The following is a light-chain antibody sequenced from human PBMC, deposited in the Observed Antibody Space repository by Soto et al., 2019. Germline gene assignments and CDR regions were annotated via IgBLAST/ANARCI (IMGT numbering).Light chain of an antibody. CDR2: DAS. CDR3: QLYGVSPKT. V-gene: IGKV3-20*01. CDR1: QTLTNTY. Sequence: EIVLTQSPGTLSLSPGERATLSCRASQTLTNTYLAWYQQKSGQAPRLLIFDASTRATGIPDRFSGSGSGTDFTLTISRLEPEDFAVYCCQLYGVSPKTFGQATNVEVK. J-gene: IGKJ1*01.